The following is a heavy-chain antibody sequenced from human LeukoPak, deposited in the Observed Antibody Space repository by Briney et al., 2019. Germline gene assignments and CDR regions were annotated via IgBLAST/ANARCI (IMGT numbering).Heavy chain of an antibody. CDR1: GYTFTNYA. D-gene: IGHD2-2*01. Sequence: WASVKVSCKASGYTFTNYAVNWVRQAPGQGLEWMGWINTNTGNPTYAQGFTGRFVFSLDTSVSTAYLQISSLKAEDTAVYYCARGGGLDLVVPAALIDYWGQGTLVTVSS. J-gene: IGHJ4*02. CDR3: ARGGGLDLVVPAALIDY. V-gene: IGHV7-4-1*02. CDR2: INTNTGNP.